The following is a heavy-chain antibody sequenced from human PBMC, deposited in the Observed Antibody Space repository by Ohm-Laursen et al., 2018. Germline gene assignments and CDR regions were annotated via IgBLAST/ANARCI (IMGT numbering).Heavy chain of an antibody. J-gene: IGHJ5*02. D-gene: IGHD3-10*01. CDR3: ARDLWKMLRGASWFDP. Sequence: SLRLSCAASGFTFSSYSMNWVRQAPGKGLEWVSYISSSSSTIYYADSVKGRFTISRDNAKNSLYLQMNSLRAEDTAVYYCARDLWKMLRGASWFDPWGQGTLVTVSS. V-gene: IGHV3-48*01. CDR2: ISSSSSTI. CDR1: GFTFSSYS.